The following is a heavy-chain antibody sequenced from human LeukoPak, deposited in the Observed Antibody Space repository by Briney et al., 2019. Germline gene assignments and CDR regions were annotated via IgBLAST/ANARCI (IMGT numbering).Heavy chain of an antibody. CDR1: GFTFNNYG. CDR2: ISNDGSKK. Sequence: GGSLRLSCAASGFTFNNYGMHWVRQAPGKGLECVALISNDGSKKYYAGSAKGRSTISRDNSRNTVFLEMNSLRGDDTAVYFCARDWGRGDSKYLDFWGQGILVTVSS. V-gene: IGHV3-30*03. CDR3: ARDWGRGDSKYLDF. J-gene: IGHJ4*02. D-gene: IGHD4-17*01.